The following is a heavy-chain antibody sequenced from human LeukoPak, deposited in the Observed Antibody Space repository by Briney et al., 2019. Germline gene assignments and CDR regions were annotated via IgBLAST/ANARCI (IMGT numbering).Heavy chain of an antibody. V-gene: IGHV3-23*01. Sequence: AGGSLRLSCAASGFTFSSYAMSWVRQAPGKGLEWVSAISGSGGSTYYADSVKGRFTISRDNSKNTLYLQMNSLRAEDTAVYYCAKVPFTSERSTYCSGGSCYSVDYWGQGTLVTVSS. D-gene: IGHD2-15*01. CDR2: ISGSGGST. CDR1: GFTFSSYA. J-gene: IGHJ4*02. CDR3: AKVPFTSERSTYCSGGSCYSVDY.